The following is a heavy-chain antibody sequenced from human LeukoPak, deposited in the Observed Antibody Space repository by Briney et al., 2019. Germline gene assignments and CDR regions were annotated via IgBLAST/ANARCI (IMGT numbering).Heavy chain of an antibody. D-gene: IGHD2/OR15-2a*01. CDR1: GFTFNSYS. J-gene: IGHJ4*02. CDR3: ARDNMGFDY. CDR2: ITSSSSSI. V-gene: IGHV3-48*01. Sequence: GGSLRLSCAASGFTFNSYSMNWVRQAPGKGLEWASYITSSSSSIYYADSVKGRFTISRDNAKNSLYLQMNSLRAEDTAVYYCARDNMGFDYWGQGTLVTVYS.